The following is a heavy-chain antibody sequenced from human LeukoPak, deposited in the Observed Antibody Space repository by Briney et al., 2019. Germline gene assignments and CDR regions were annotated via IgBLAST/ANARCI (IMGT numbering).Heavy chain of an antibody. Sequence: GGSLRLSCAASGFTFSNYAMSWVRQAPGKGLEWVSVIYSGGSAYYADSVKGRFTISRDNSKNTLYLQMNSLRAEDTAVYYCARPTYRRSDYYYYGMDVWGQGTTVTVSS. V-gene: IGHV3-66*04. CDR3: ARPTYRRSDYYYYGMDV. CDR2: IYSGGSA. J-gene: IGHJ6*02. CDR1: GFTFSNYA. D-gene: IGHD6-13*01.